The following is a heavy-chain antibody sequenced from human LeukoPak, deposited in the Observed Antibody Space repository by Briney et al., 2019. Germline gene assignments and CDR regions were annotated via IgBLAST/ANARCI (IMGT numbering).Heavy chain of an antibody. V-gene: IGHV4-59*01. CDR1: GGSISSYY. Sequence: SETLSLTCTVSGGSISSYYWSWIRQSPGKGLEWIGYITNSGGTNYNPSLKSRVTISGDTSKNQFSLRLSSVTAADTAVYYCARVRGWLQQSNWFDPWGQGTLVTVSS. CDR3: ARVRGWLQQSNWFDP. D-gene: IGHD5-24*01. J-gene: IGHJ5*02. CDR2: ITNSGGT.